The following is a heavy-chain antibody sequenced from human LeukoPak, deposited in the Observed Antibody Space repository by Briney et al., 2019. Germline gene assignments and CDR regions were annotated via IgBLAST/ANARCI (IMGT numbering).Heavy chain of an antibody. D-gene: IGHD6-13*01. CDR3: ARDLHSSSWYGPFDY. Sequence: SQTLSLTCTVSGGSISSGGYFWSWIRQHPGKGLEWIGYIYYSGSTYYNPSLESRVTISVDTSNNQFSLKLSSVTAADTAIYFCARDLHSSSWYGPFDYWGQGTLVTVSS. J-gene: IGHJ4*02. CDR1: GGSISSGGYF. CDR2: IYYSGST. V-gene: IGHV4-31*03.